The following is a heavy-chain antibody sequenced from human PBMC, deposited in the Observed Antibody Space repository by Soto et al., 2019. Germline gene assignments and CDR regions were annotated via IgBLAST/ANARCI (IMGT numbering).Heavy chain of an antibody. Sequence: SGPTLVNPTQTLTLTCTFSGFSLSTSGMRVSWIRQPPGKALEWLARIDWDDDKFYSTSLKTRLTISKDTSKNQVVLTMTNMDPVDTATYYCARLYYDILTGYYWFDPWGQGTLVTVPQ. J-gene: IGHJ5*02. V-gene: IGHV2-70*04. D-gene: IGHD3-9*01. CDR1: GFSLSTSGMR. CDR2: IDWDDDK. CDR3: ARLYYDILTGYYWFDP.